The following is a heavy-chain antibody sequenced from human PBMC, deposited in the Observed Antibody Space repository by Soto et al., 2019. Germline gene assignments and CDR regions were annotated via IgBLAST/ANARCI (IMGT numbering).Heavy chain of an antibody. J-gene: IGHJ4*02. CDR1: GFTFSSYA. CDR2: ISGSGGST. CDR3: ARGSGTPNDY. D-gene: IGHD1-1*01. V-gene: IGHV3-23*01. Sequence: GVSLRLSCAACGFTFSSYAMSWVRQAPGKGLEWVSAISGSGGSTYYADSVKGRFTISRDNSKNTLYLQMNSLRAADTAVYYCARGSGTPNDYWGQGTLVTVSS.